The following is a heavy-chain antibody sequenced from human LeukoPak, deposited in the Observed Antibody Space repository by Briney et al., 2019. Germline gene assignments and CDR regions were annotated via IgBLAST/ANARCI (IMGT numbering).Heavy chain of an antibody. D-gene: IGHD6-19*01. Sequence: ASVKVSCKASGYTFTSYYMHWVRQAPGQGLEWMGIINPSGGSTSYAQKFQGRVTMTRDTSTSTVYMELSSLRSEDTAVYYCARDLDGIAVAGTNGLGLFDYWGQGTLVTVSS. J-gene: IGHJ4*02. CDR2: INPSGGST. CDR1: GYTFTSYY. CDR3: ARDLDGIAVAGTNGLGLFDY. V-gene: IGHV1-46*03.